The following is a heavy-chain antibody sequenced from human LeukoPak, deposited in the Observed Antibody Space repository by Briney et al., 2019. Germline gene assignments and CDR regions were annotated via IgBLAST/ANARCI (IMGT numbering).Heavy chain of an antibody. D-gene: IGHD5-18*01. CDR2: INHSGST. V-gene: IGHV4-34*09. Sequence: PSETLSLTCAVYGGSFSGYYWSWIRQPPGKGLEWIGEINHSGSTYYNPSLKSRVTISVDTSKNQFSLKLNSVTAADTAVYYCARNTAGYSSFDYWGQGTLVTVSS. J-gene: IGHJ4*02. CDR1: GGSFSGYY. CDR3: ARNTAGYSSFDY.